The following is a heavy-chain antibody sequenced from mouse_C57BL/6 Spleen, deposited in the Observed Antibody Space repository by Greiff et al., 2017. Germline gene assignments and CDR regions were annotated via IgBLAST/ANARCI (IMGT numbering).Heavy chain of an antibody. V-gene: IGHV7-3*01. D-gene: IGHD1-1*01. CDR3: ARYKGAVVYFDY. CDR1: GFTFTDYY. J-gene: IGHJ2*01. Sequence: DVKLVESGGGLVQPGGSLSLSCAASGFTFTDYYMSWVRQPPGKALEWLGFIRNKANGYTTEYSASVKGRLTISRDNSQSILYLQMNALRAEYSATYYCARYKGAVVYFDYWGQGTTLTVSS. CDR2: IRNKANGYTT.